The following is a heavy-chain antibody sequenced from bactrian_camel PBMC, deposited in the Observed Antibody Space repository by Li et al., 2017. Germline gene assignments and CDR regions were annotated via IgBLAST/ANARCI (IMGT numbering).Heavy chain of an antibody. D-gene: IGHD1*01. J-gene: IGHJ4*01. CDR3: AAAKVWVKSRLEEDLFAY. V-gene: IGHV3S53*01. CDR1: GYSVSGYC. Sequence: HVQLVESGGGSVQAGGSLRLSCAASGYSVSGYCMGWFRQAPGKEREGLASIDSDGATTYADSVKGRFIISIDNAVNTVYLQMNSLKSEDTAMYYCAAAKVWVKSRLEEDLFAYWGQGTQVTVS. CDR2: IDSDGAT.